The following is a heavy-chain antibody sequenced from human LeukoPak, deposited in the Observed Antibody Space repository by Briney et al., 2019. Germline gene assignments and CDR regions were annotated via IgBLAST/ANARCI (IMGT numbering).Heavy chain of an antibody. CDR3: AKGGGYEAQYYYYYLGV. V-gene: IGHV3-30*18. J-gene: IGHJ6*03. D-gene: IGHD5-12*01. CDR1: GFTFSSYG. Sequence: GRSLRLSCAASGFTFSSYGMHWVRQAPGKGLEWVAVISYDGSNKYYADSVKGRFTISRDNSKNTLYLQMKSLRAEDTAVYYCAKGGGYEAQYYYYYLGVWGKGTTVTISS. CDR2: ISYDGSNK.